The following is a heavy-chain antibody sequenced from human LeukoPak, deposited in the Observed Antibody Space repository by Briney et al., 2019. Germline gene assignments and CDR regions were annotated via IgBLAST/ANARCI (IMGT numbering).Heavy chain of an antibody. CDR3: ASAPITIFGVVRPDY. V-gene: IGHV3-23*01. CDR1: GFTFSSYA. D-gene: IGHD3-3*01. CDR2: ISGSGGST. Sequence: PGGSLRLSCAASGFTFSSYAMSWVRQAPGKGLEWVSAISGSGGSTYYADSVKGRFTISRDNAKNSLYLQMNSLRAEDTAVYYCASAPITIFGVVRPDYWGQGTLVTVSS. J-gene: IGHJ4*02.